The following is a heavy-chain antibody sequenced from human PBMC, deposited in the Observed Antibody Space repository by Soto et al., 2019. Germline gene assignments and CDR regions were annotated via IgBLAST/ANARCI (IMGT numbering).Heavy chain of an antibody. Sequence: EVQLVESGGGLVQPGGSLRLSCAAPGFTVSSNYMSWVRQAPGKGLEWVSVIYSGGSTYYADSVKGRFTISRDNSKNTLYLQIDSLRAEDTAVYYCARDNYDGSGYYHRWCDYWGQGTLVTGSS. D-gene: IGHD3-22*01. CDR3: ARDNYDGSGYYHRWCDY. CDR2: IYSGGST. CDR1: GFTVSSNY. V-gene: IGHV3-66*01. J-gene: IGHJ4*02.